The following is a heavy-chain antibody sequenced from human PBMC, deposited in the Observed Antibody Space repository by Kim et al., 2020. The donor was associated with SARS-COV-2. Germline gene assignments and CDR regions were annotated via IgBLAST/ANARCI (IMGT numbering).Heavy chain of an antibody. J-gene: IGHJ6*02. V-gene: IGHV3-66*01. CDR3: VRVMGREFKPTHVMDV. D-gene: IGHD3-10*01. Sequence: GGSLRLSCAASGFTVAKSYMSWVRQAPGKGLEWVSVIYSSGIPFYADSVRGTFTILRDNSKNTVYLQMNRLRVEDTAVYYCVRVMGREFKPTHVMDVWGQGTTVTVSS. CDR2: IYSSGIP. CDR1: GFTVAKSY.